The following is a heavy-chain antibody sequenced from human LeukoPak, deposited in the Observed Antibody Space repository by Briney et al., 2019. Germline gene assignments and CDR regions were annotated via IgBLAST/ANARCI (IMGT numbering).Heavy chain of an antibody. J-gene: IGHJ4*02. CDR2: INPNTGGT. CDR1: GYSFTGYY. V-gene: IGHV1-2*02. CDR3: ARDRGRGYNYDSGDFDF. Sequence: ASVKVPCKASGYSFTGYYMHWVRQAPGQGLEWMGWINPNTGGTNYAQKFQSRVTMTRDTSITTAYMELTWLGSDDTAVYYCARDRGRGYNYDSGDFDFWGQGTLVTVSS. D-gene: IGHD3-22*01.